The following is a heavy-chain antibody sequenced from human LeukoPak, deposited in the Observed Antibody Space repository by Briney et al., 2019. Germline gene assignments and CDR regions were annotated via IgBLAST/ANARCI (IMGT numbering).Heavy chain of an antibody. J-gene: IGHJ4*02. V-gene: IGHV3-23*01. CDR2: ISAGGGGT. Sequence: GGSLRLSCAASGFTFSSYAMSWVRQASGKGLEWGSTISAGGGGTYYADSVKGHFSISRDNSKNTLYLQMNSLRAEDTAVYYCAKGSYYDAWGQGTLVTVSS. D-gene: IGHD3-22*01. CDR3: AKGSYYDA. CDR1: GFTFSSYA.